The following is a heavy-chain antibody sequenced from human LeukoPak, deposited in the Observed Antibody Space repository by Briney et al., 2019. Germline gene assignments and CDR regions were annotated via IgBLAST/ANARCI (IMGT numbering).Heavy chain of an antibody. CDR3: AKDPPHTVTTIAGDY. V-gene: IGHV3-23*01. J-gene: IGHJ4*02. Sequence: GRSLRLSCAASGFTFSSYAMSWVRQAPGKGLEWVSAISGSGGSTYYADSVKGRFTISRGNSKNTLYLQMNSLRAEDTAVYYCAKDPPHTVTTIAGDYWGQGTLVTVSS. CDR2: ISGSGGST. CDR1: GFTFSSYA. D-gene: IGHD4-17*01.